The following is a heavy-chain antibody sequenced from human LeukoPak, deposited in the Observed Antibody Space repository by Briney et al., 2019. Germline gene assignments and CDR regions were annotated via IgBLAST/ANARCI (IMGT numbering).Heavy chain of an antibody. CDR2: MNPNSGNT. CDR3: AHSSSSV. J-gene: IGHJ4*02. Sequence: ASGKVSCKTSGYTFTSYDINWVRQATGQGLEWMGWMNPNSGNTGYAQKFQGRVTMTTDTSTSTAYMELRSLRSDDTAVYYCAHSSSSVWGQGTLVTVSS. CDR1: GYTFTSYD. V-gene: IGHV1-8*02. D-gene: IGHD6-6*01.